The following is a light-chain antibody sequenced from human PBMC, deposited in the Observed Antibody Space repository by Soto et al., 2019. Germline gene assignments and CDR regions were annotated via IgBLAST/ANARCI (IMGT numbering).Light chain of an antibody. V-gene: IGLV2-14*03. CDR2: DVS. CDR1: SSDVGDYNY. CDR3: SSYTSSSTLVV. J-gene: IGLJ2*01. Sequence: HSALTQPASVSGSPGQSITISCTGTSSDVGDYNYVSWYQQHPGKAPKLMIYDVSHRPSGISNRFSGSKSGNTASLTISGLQAEDEADYYCSSYTSSSTLVVFGGGTKLTVL.